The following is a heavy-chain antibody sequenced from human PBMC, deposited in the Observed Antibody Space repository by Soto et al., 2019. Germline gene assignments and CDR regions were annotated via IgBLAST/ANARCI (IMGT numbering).Heavy chain of an antibody. Sequence: PSETLSLTCAVSGGSFIYYQGSWIRQPPGKGLERIGEINHRGSTNYNRSLQSRATISIDTSSHQFSLKLSSVTAADTAVYYCARRPDGFDIWSQGTMVTVSS. CDR1: GGSFIYYQ. CDR3: ARRPDGFDI. V-gene: IGHV4-34*01. J-gene: IGHJ3*02. CDR2: INHRGST.